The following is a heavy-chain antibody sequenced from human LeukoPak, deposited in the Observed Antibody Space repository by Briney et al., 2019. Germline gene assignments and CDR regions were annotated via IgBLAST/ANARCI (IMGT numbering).Heavy chain of an antibody. J-gene: IGHJ4*02. CDR1: GFTFSSYA. Sequence: GGSLRLSCAASGFTFSSYAMHWVRQAPGKGLEWVAVISYDGSNKYYADSVKGRFTISRDNSKNTLYLQMNSLRAEDTAVYYCARILGCCSGGSCSEGDYWGQGTLVTVSS. CDR3: ARILGCCSGGSCSEGDY. D-gene: IGHD2-15*01. V-gene: IGHV3-30*04. CDR2: ISYDGSNK.